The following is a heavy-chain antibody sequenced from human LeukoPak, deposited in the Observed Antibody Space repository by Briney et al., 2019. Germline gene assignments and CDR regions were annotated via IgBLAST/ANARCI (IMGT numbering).Heavy chain of an antibody. Sequence: ASVKVSCKASGYTFTSYGISWVRQAPGQGLEWMGWISAYNGNTNYAQKLQGRVTMTTDTSTSTAYMELSSLRSEDTAVYYCARSREDIVVVPAAIHVDYYYYMDVWGKGTTVTVSS. CDR2: ISAYNGNT. V-gene: IGHV1-18*01. CDR3: ARSREDIVVVPAAIHVDYYYYMDV. J-gene: IGHJ6*03. CDR1: GYTFTSYG. D-gene: IGHD2-2*02.